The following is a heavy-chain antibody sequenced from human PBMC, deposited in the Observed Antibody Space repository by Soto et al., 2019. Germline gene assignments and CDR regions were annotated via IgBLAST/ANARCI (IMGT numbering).Heavy chain of an antibody. Sequence: SETLSLTCAVSGGSISSSNWWSWVRQPPGKGLEWIGEIYHSGSTNYNPSLKSRVTISVDKSKNQFSLKLSSVTAADTAVYYCARVSSSLFFNWFDPWGQGTLVTVSS. D-gene: IGHD6-13*01. J-gene: IGHJ5*02. V-gene: IGHV4-4*02. CDR3: ARVSSSLFFNWFDP. CDR2: IYHSGST. CDR1: GGSISSSNW.